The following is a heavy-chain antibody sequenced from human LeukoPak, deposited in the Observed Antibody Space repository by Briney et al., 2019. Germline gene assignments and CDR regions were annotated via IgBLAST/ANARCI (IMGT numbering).Heavy chain of an antibody. D-gene: IGHD1-26*01. CDR3: ARSGGYYFYMDV. CDR1: GYTLTELS. CDR2: FDPEDGET. V-gene: IGHV1-24*01. Sequence: GASVKVSCKVSGYTLTELSMHWVRQAPGKGLEWMGGFDPEDGETIYAQKFQGRLTMTTDTSTSTAYMELRNLKSDDTAVYYCARSGGYYFYMDVWGKGATVTVSS. J-gene: IGHJ6*03.